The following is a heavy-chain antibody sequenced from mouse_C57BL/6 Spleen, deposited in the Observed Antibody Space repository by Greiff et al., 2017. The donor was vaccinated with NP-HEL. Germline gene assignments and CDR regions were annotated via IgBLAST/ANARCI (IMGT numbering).Heavy chain of an antibody. CDR2: ISNGGGST. Sequence: VQLKESGGGLVQPGGSLKLSCAASGFTFSDYYMYWVRQTPEKRLEWVAYISNGGGSTYYPDTVKGRFTISSDNAKNTLYLQMSRLKSEDTAMYYCASVYGSSWYFDVWGTGTTVTVSS. CDR1: GFTFSDYY. V-gene: IGHV5-12*01. J-gene: IGHJ1*03. CDR3: ASVYGSSWYFDV. D-gene: IGHD1-1*01.